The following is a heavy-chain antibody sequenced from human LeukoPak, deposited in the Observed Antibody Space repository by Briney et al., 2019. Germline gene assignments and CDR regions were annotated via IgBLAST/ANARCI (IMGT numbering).Heavy chain of an antibody. D-gene: IGHD3-16*01. CDR1: GFTFSSYA. CDR2: ISYDGSNK. J-gene: IGHJ4*02. CDR3: ARDPSWGYPASYFDY. V-gene: IGHV3-30*04. Sequence: PGGSLRLSCAASGFTFSSYAMHWVRQAPGKGLEWVAVISYDGSNKNYADSVKGRFTISRDSSKNTLYLQMNSLRAEDTAVYYCARDPSWGYPASYFDYWGRGTLVTVSS.